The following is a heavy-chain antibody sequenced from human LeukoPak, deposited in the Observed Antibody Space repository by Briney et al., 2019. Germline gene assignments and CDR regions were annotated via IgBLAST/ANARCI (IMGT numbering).Heavy chain of an antibody. Sequence: GGSLRLSCAASGFTFSSYDMHWVRQATGKGLEWVSAIGTAGDTYYPGSVKGRFTISRENAKNSLHLQMNSLRAGDTAVYYCARGKTLRYFDWLSNYYYYGMDVWGQGTTVTVSS. V-gene: IGHV3-13*01. CDR2: IGTAGDT. CDR3: ARGKTLRYFDWLSNYYYYGMDV. J-gene: IGHJ6*02. CDR1: GFTFSSYD. D-gene: IGHD3-9*01.